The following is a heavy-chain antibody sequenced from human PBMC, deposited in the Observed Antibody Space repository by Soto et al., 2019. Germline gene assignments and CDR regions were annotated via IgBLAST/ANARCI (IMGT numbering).Heavy chain of an antibody. J-gene: IGHJ6*02. V-gene: IGHV3-64*04. CDR3: AREATGYYYYGMDV. Sequence: PGGSLRLSCSASGFTFSSYAMHWVRQAPGKGLEYVSAISSNGGSTYYADSVKGRSTISRDNSKNTLYLQMNSLRAEDTAVYYCAREATGYYYYGMDVWGQGTTVTVSS. CDR2: ISSNGGST. CDR1: GFTFSSYA.